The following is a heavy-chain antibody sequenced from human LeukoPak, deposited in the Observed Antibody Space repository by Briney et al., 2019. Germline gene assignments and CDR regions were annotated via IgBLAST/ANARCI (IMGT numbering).Heavy chain of an antibody. CDR2: ISYDGSNK. Sequence: GGSLRLSCAASGFTFSSYAMHWVRQAPGKGLEWVAVISYDGSNKYYADSVKGRFTISRDNSKNTLYLQMNSLRAEDTAVYYCARSSGRAWYRLHNYFDYWGQGTLVTVSS. V-gene: IGHV3-30*14. J-gene: IGHJ4*02. D-gene: IGHD2-2*01. CDR1: GFTFSSYA. CDR3: ARSSGRAWYRLHNYFDY.